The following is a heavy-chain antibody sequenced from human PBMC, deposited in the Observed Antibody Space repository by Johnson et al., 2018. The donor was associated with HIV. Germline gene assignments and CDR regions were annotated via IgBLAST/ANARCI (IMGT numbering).Heavy chain of an antibody. J-gene: IGHJ3*02. CDR1: GFTFSQFA. V-gene: IGHV3-30*04. CDR3: ARGTLAAFDI. CDR2: ISYGGSEK. D-gene: IGHD2-2*01. Sequence: QVQLVESGGGVVQPGRSLRLSCAASGFTFSQFAMHWVRQAPGKGLEWVAIISYGGSEKYYVDSVKGRFTISRDNAKNSVYLQMNSLRAEDTAVYYCARGTLAAFDIWGQGTMVTVSS.